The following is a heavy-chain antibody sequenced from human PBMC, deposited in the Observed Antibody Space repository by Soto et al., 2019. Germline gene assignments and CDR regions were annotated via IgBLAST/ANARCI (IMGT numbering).Heavy chain of an antibody. CDR3: ARDIVVVPAAIPPGPPYYGMDV. V-gene: IGHV1-2*04. J-gene: IGHJ6*02. CDR1: GYTFTGYY. Sequence: ASVKVSCKASGYTFTGYYMHWVRQAPGQGLEWMGWINPNSGGTNYAQKFQGWVTMTRDTSISTAYMELSRLRSDDTAVYYRARDIVVVPAAIPPGPPYYGMDVWGQGTTVTVSS. CDR2: INPNSGGT. D-gene: IGHD2-2*02.